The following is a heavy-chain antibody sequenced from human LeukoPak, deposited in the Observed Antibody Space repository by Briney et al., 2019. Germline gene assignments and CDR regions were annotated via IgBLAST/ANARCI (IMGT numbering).Heavy chain of an antibody. CDR2: LYSGGST. CDR1: GFTFSSYA. Sequence: GGSLRLSCAASGFTFSSYAISWVRQAPGKGLEWVSVLYSGGSTFYADSVKGRFTISRDNSKNTLHLQTNNLRAEDTAVYYCARAAYDSNGFTANHDYWGQGTLVTVSS. CDR3: ARAAYDSNGFTANHDY. J-gene: IGHJ4*02. D-gene: IGHD3-22*01. V-gene: IGHV3-23*03.